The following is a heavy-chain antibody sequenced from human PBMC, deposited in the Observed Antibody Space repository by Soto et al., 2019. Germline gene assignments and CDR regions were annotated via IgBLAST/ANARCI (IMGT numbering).Heavy chain of an antibody. CDR2: IWYDGSNK. Sequence: QVQLVESGGGVVQPGRSLRLSCAASGFTFSSYGMHWVRQAPGKGLEWVAVIWYDGSNKYYADSVKGRFTISRDNSKNTLYRQRNSLRAEDTAVYYWAREVGARTGVGTLGNWGQGTQDTVSS. CDR1: GFTFSSYG. D-gene: IGHD3-3*01. J-gene: IGHJ4*02. CDR3: AREVGARTGVGTLGN. V-gene: IGHV3-33*01.